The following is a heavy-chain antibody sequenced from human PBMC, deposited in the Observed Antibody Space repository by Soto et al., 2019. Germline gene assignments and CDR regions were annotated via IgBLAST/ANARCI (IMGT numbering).Heavy chain of an antibody. Sequence: SVKVSCKASGGTFSSYAISWVRQAPGQGLEWMGGIIPIFGTANYAQKFQGRVTITADESTSTAYMELSSLRSEDTAVYYCARVVRGEGAFDIWGQGTMVTVSS. D-gene: IGHD2-21*01. CDR1: GGTFSSYA. J-gene: IGHJ3*02. CDR2: IIPIFGTA. V-gene: IGHV1-69*13. CDR3: ARVVRGEGAFDI.